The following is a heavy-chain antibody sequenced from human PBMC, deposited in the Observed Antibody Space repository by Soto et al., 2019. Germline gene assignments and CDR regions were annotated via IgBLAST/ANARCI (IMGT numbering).Heavy chain of an antibody. CDR2: INADGTTT. CDR3: ATVATHSYNWVDP. J-gene: IGHJ5*02. Sequence: EVHLVESGGGLVQPGGSLRLSCAASGFTFSSYWMHWVRQAPGKGLVWVSRINADGTTTTYEDSVKGRFTSSRDNAKNTVYLQMDSLRAEDPAVYFCATVATHSYNWVDPWGQGTLVTISS. V-gene: IGHV3-74*01. D-gene: IGHD1-1*01. CDR1: GFTFSSYW.